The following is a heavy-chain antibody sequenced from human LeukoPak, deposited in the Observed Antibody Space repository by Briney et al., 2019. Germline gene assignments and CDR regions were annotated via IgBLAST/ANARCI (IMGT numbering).Heavy chain of an antibody. CDR1: GYTFTNYY. CDR2: INPSGGST. V-gene: IGHV1-46*01. D-gene: IGHD5-12*01. Sequence: ASVKVSCKASGYTFTNYYMHWVRQAPGQGLEWMGIINPSGGSTSYAQKFQGRVTMTRDTSTSTVYMELSSLRSEDTAVYYCARDSVATPLGASSMDYWDQGTLVTVSS. CDR3: ARDSVATPLGASSMDY. J-gene: IGHJ4*02.